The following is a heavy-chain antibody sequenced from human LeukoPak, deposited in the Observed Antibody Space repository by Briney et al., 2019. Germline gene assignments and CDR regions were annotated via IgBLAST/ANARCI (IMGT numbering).Heavy chain of an antibody. CDR3: ARAGIVVAYDAFDI. Sequence: SETLSLTCAVYGGSFSGYYWSWIRQPPGKGLEWIGEINHSGSTNYNPSLKSRVTISVDTSKNQFSLKLNSVTAADTAVYYCARAGIVVAYDAFDIWGQGTMVTVSS. V-gene: IGHV4-34*01. D-gene: IGHD3-22*01. J-gene: IGHJ3*02. CDR2: INHSGST. CDR1: GGSFSGYY.